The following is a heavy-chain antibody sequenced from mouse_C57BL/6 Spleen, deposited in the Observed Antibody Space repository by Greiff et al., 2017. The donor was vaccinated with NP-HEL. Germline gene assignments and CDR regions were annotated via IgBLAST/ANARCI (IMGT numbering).Heavy chain of an antibody. D-gene: IGHD1-1*01. J-gene: IGHJ1*03. CDR1: GYTFTSYW. Sequence: QVQLQQPGAELVRPGSSVKLSCKASGYTFTSYWMHWVKQRPIQGLEWIGNIDPSDSENHYNQKFKDKATLTVDKSSSTAYMQLSSLTSEDSAVYYCARGITTVVATRYFDVWGTGTTVTVSS. V-gene: IGHV1-52*01. CDR3: ARGITTVVATRYFDV. CDR2: IDPSDSEN.